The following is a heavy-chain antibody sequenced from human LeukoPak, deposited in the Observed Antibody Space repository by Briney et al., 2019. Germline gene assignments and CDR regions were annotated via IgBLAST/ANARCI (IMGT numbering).Heavy chain of an antibody. V-gene: IGHV1-69*01. D-gene: IGHD4-17*01. CDR3: ARDFGTTVTNYYYYYYMDV. CDR1: GGTFSSYA. CDR2: IIPIFGTA. Sequence: SVKVYCKASGGTFSSYAISWVRQAPGQGLEWMGGIIPIFGTANYAQKFQGRVTITADESTSTAYMELSSLRSEDTAVYYCARDFGTTVTNYYYYYYMDVWGKGTTVTVSS. J-gene: IGHJ6*03.